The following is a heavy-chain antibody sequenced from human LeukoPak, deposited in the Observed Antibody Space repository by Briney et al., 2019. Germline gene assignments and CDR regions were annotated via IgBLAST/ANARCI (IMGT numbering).Heavy chain of an antibody. CDR1: GGTFSSYA. CDR2: IIPIFGTA. CDR3: ARDRASVQDYYDSSPYYYMDV. J-gene: IGHJ6*03. Sequence: SVKVSCKASGGTFSSYAISWVRQAPGQGLEWTGGIIPIFGTANYAQKFQGRVTITTDESTSTAYMELSSLRSEDTAVYYCARDRASVQDYYDSSPYYYMDVWGKGTTVTVSS. D-gene: IGHD3-22*01. V-gene: IGHV1-69*05.